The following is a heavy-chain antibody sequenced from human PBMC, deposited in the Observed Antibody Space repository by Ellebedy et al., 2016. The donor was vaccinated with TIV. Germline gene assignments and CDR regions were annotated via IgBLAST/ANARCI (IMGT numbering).Heavy chain of an antibody. CDR1: GFTFSSFA. J-gene: IGHJ4*02. CDR3: AREGGTYYSAHFDQ. D-gene: IGHD1-26*01. V-gene: IGHV3-23*01. CDR2: IGDDAVAT. Sequence: GESLKISCAASGFTFSSFAMSWVRQAPGIGLEWVSAIGDDAVATHYADSVKGRFTISRDNFGNMLYLQMNSLGAEDTAVYYCAREGGTYYSAHFDQWGQGILVTVSS.